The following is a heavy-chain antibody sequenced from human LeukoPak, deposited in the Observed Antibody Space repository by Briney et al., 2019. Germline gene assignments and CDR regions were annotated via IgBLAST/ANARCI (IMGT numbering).Heavy chain of an antibody. D-gene: IGHD3-3*01. CDR3: ARGNTYYDFWSGYYTFDY. CDR1: GYTFTSYG. J-gene: IGHJ4*02. CDR2: ISAYNGNT. V-gene: IGHV1-18*01. Sequence: GVSVKVSCKASGYTFTSYGISWVRQAPGQGLEWMGWISAYNGNTNYAQKLQGRVTMTTDTSTSTAYMELRSLRSDDTAVYYCARGNTYYDFWSGYYTFDYWGQGTLVTVSS.